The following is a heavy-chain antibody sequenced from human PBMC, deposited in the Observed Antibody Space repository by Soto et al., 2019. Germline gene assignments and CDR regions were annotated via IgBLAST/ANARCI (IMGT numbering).Heavy chain of an antibody. CDR1: GFTFSSNA. J-gene: IGHJ4*02. CDR2: IGNSGGLT. D-gene: IGHD2-2*01. CDR3: ANIHTTSANFDY. V-gene: IGHV3-23*01. Sequence: GGSLRLSCTASGFTFSSNAMGWFRQAPGKGLEWVSSIGNSGGLTVYADSVKGRFTISRDNSRNTVFLQMNSLRAEDTAVYYCANIHTTSANFDYWGKGTLVTV.